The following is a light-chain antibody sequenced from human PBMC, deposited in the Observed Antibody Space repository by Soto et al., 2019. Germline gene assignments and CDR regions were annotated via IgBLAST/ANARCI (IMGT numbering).Light chain of an antibody. CDR2: DAS. V-gene: IGKV3-11*01. CDR3: QQRSNWRLT. J-gene: IGKJ4*01. CDR1: QSVNSY. Sequence: EVVLTQSPATLSLSPGERATLSCRASQSVNSYLAWYQQKPGQAPRLLIYDASNRATGIPARFSGSGSGPDFTLTISSLEREDVAIYYCQQRSNWRLTFGGGTKVEIK.